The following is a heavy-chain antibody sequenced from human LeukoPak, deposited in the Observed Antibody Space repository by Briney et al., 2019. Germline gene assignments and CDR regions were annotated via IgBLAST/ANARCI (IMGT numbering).Heavy chain of an antibody. CDR1: GGSISSYY. J-gene: IGHJ6*04. CDR2: IYYSGST. D-gene: IGHD7-27*01. V-gene: IGHV4-59*01. CDR3: ARLTANWGSRYYYYGMDV. Sequence: SETLSLTRTVSGGSISSYYWSWIRQPTGKGLEWIGYIYYSGSTNYNPSLKSRVTISVDTSKNQFSLKLSSVTAADTAVYYCARLTANWGSRYYYYGMDVWGKGTTVTVSS.